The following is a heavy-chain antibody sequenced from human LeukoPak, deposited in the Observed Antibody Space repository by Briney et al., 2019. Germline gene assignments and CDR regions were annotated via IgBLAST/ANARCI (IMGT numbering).Heavy chain of an antibody. V-gene: IGHV4-61*02. CDR2: IYTSGST. CDR3: ARDAIVGATYFDY. Sequence: PSETLSLTCTVSGGSISSGSYYWSWIRQPAGKGLEWIGRIYTSGSTNYNPSLKSRVTISVDTSKNQFSLKLSSVTAADTAVYYRARDAIVGATYFDYWGQGTLVTVSS. J-gene: IGHJ4*02. D-gene: IGHD1-26*01. CDR1: GGSISSGSYY.